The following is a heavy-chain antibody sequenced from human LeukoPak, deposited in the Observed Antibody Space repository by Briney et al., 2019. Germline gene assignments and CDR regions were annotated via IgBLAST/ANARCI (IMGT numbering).Heavy chain of an antibody. Sequence: SETLSLTCTVSGGSVSSGSYYWSWIRQPPGKGLEWIGYIHHTGSTYYNPSLKSRVTISVDRSKNQFSLKLSSVTAADTAMYFCARTPTYCGGDCYYFDPWGQGTLVTVSS. V-gene: IGHV4-30-2*01. CDR3: ARTPTYCGGDCYYFDP. CDR2: IHHTGST. D-gene: IGHD2-21*02. CDR1: GGSVSSGSYY. J-gene: IGHJ5*02.